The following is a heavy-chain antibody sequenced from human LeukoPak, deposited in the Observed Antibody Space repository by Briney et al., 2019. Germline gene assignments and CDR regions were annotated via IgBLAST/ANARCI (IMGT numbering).Heavy chain of an antibody. J-gene: IGHJ4*02. CDR1: GGSISRSDYF. CDR3: ATRAMGTKSIDY. D-gene: IGHD1-14*01. Sequence: SETLSLTCTVSGGSISRSDYFWGWIRQPPGKGLEWIGSMYYSGSTYYSPSLKSRVTMSVDTLKNQFSLKLSSVTAPDTAIYYCATRAMGTKSIDYWGQGTLVTVSS. CDR2: MYYSGST. V-gene: IGHV4-39*01.